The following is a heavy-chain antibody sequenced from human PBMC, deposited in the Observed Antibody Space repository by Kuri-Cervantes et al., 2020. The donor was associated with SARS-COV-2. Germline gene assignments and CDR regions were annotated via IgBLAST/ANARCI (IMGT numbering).Heavy chain of an antibody. CDR3: ASVTGDIVVVPAAMGDAFDI. CDR2: IIPIFGTA. CDR1: GGTFSSYA. D-gene: IGHD2-2*01. J-gene: IGHJ3*02. V-gene: IGHV1-69*13. Sequence: SVKVSCKASGGTFSSYAISWVRQAPGQGLEWMGGIIPIFGTANYAQKFQGRVTITADESTSTAYMELSSLRSEDTAVYYCASVTGDIVVVPAAMGDAFDIWGQGTMVTVAS.